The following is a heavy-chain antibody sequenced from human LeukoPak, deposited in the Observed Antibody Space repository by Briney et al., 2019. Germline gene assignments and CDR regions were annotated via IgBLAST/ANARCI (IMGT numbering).Heavy chain of an antibody. J-gene: IGHJ4*02. CDR3: VRLEGYLDY. V-gene: IGHV4-39*01. CDR2: IYYSGST. D-gene: IGHD3-16*02. CDR1: GGSISSSSYY. Sequence: SETLSLTCTVSGGSISSSSYYWGWIRQPPGKGLEWIGSIYYSGSTYYNPSLKSRVTISVDTSNNQFSLKLSSVTAANTAVYYCVRLEGYLDYWGQGTLVTVSS.